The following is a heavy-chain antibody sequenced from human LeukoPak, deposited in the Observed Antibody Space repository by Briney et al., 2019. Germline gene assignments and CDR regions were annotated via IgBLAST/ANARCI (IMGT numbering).Heavy chain of an antibody. J-gene: IGHJ4*02. V-gene: IGHV5-51*01. Sequence: IIYPGDSDTRYSPSFQGQVTISADKSISTAYLQWSSLKASDTAMYYCARPTGDYGDYVDYWGQGTLVTVSS. CDR2: IYPGDSDT. CDR3: ARPTGDYGDYVDY. D-gene: IGHD4-17*01.